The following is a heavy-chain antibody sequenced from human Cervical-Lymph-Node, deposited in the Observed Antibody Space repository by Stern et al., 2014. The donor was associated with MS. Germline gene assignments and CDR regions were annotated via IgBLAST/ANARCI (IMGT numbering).Heavy chain of an antibody. Sequence: EVQLVESGAEVKKPGESLKISCKLSGYSFTIYYIAWVRQMPGKVLELMGVIYPYDSDTTYIPSFQGQVTISADKSITTAYLQWSSLRASDTAMYYCARHVQGFDYWGQGTLVTVSS. CDR1: GYSFTIYY. V-gene: IGHV5-51*01. J-gene: IGHJ4*02. CDR2: IYPYDSDT. CDR3: ARHVQGFDY.